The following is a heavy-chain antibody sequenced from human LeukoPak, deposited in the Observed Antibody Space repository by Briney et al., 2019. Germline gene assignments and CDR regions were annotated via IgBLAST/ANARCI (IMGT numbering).Heavy chain of an antibody. V-gene: IGHV3-73*01. CDR1: GFTFSGSA. CDR2: IRSKANSYAT. CDR3: TRVDTAMGSFDY. D-gene: IGHD5-18*01. Sequence: PGGSLRLSCAASGFTFSGSAVHWVRQASGKGLEWVGRIRSKANSYATAYAASVKGRFTISRDDSKNTAYLQMNSLKTEDTAVYYCTRVDTAMGSFDYWGQGTLVTVSS. J-gene: IGHJ4*02.